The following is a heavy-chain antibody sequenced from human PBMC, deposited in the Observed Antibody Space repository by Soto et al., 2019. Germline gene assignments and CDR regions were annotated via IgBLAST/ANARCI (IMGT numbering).Heavy chain of an antibody. Sequence: QVQLQESGPGLVKPSETLSLTCTVSGGSISSYYWSWIRQPPGKGLEWIGYIYYSGSTNYNPSLKSRVTISVDTSKNQFSLKLSSVTAADTAVYYCARVPSYSNELWLLSPHAPDVWGQGTTVTVSS. CDR1: GGSISSYY. V-gene: IGHV4-59*01. CDR2: IYYSGST. D-gene: IGHD3-3*01. CDR3: ARVPSYSNELWLLSPHAPDV. J-gene: IGHJ6*02.